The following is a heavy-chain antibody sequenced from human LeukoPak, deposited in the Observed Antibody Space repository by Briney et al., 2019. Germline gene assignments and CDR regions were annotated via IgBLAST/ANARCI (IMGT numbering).Heavy chain of an antibody. V-gene: IGHV1-8*01. J-gene: IGHJ5*02. CDR1: GYTFTSYD. D-gene: IGHD3-22*01. CDR3: ARTFYYDTSGPNWFDP. Sequence: ASVKVSCKASGYTFTSYDINWVRQATGQGLEWMGWMNPNSGNTGYAQKFQGRVTMTRNTSISTAYMELSSLRSEDTAMYYCARTFYYDTSGPNWFDPLGQGTLVTVSS. CDR2: MNPNSGNT.